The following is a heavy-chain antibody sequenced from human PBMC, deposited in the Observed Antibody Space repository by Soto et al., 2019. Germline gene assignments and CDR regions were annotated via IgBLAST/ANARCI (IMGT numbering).Heavy chain of an antibody. CDR3: ARDRIVVVVAAISPWFDP. V-gene: IGHV1-3*01. CDR1: GYTFTSYA. D-gene: IGHD2-15*01. CDR2: INAGNGNT. J-gene: IGHJ5*02. Sequence: ASVKVSGKASGYTFTSYAMHWVRQAPGQRLEWMGWINAGNGNTKYSQKFQGRVTITRDTSASTAYMELSSLRSEDTAVYYCARDRIVVVVAAISPWFDPWGQGTLVTSPQ.